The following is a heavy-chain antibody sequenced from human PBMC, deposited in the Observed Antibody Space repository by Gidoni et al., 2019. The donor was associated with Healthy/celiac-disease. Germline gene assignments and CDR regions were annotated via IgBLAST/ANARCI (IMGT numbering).Heavy chain of an antibody. D-gene: IGHD1-1*01. CDR2: ISWNSGSI. CDR1: GFTFDDYA. J-gene: IGHJ6*02. CDR3: AKDIFPNRNKKYYYYGMDV. Sequence: EVQLVESGGGLVQPGRSLRLSCAASGFTFDDYAMHWVRQAPGKGLEWVSGISWNSGSIGYADSVKGRFTISRDNAKNSLYLQMNSLRAEDTALYYCAKDIFPNRNKKYYYYGMDVWGQGTTVTVSS. V-gene: IGHV3-9*01.